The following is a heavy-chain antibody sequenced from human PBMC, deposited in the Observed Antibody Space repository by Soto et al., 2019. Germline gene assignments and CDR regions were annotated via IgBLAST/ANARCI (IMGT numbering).Heavy chain of an antibody. CDR1: GGSISSYY. Sequence: SETLSLSCTVSGGSISSYYWSWIRQPPGKGLEWIGYIYYSGSTNYNPSLKSRVTISVDTSKNQFSLKLSSVTAADTAVYYCARVSGCEQTNFAYWGQGTLVTVSS. V-gene: IGHV4-59*01. CDR2: IYYSGST. J-gene: IGHJ4*02. CDR3: ARVSGCEQTNFAY. D-gene: IGHD6-19*01.